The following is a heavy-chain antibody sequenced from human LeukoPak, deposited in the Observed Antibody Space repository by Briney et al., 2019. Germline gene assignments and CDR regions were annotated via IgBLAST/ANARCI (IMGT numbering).Heavy chain of an antibody. CDR1: GGSFSGYY. CDR2: INHSGST. CDR3: ARTFGILGYYYYGVDV. Sequence: SETLSLTCAVYGGSFSGYYWSWIRQPPGKGLEWIGEINHSGSTNYNPSLKSRVTISVDTSKNQFSLKLSSVTAADTAVYYCARTFGILGYYYYGVDVWGRGTTVTVSS. J-gene: IGHJ6*02. V-gene: IGHV4-34*01. D-gene: IGHD3-16*01.